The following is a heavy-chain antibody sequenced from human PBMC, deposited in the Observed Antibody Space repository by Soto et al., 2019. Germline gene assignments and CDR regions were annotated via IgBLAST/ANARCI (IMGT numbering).Heavy chain of an antibody. CDR3: ARERTGDPTFFDY. Sequence: SETLSLTCSVSGGSVSSGTYYWSWIRQPPGKGLEWIGFIYYSGNXXXNTXIXRXVNISVDXSKNQLSMRMSSVTAADTALYYCARERTGDPTFFDYWGQGTLVSVSS. V-gene: IGHV4-61*01. CDR1: GGSVSSGTYY. D-gene: IGHD1-1*01. J-gene: IGHJ4*02. CDR2: IYYSGNX.